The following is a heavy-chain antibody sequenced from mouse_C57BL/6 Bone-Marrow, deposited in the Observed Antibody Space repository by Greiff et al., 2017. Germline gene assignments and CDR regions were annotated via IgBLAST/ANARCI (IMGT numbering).Heavy chain of an antibody. V-gene: IGHV3-6*01. CDR2: ISYDGSN. D-gene: IGHD1-1*01. Sequence: VQLQQSGPGLVKPSQSLSLTCSVTGYSITSGYYWNWIRQLPGNKLEWMGYISYDGSNNYNPSLKNRISITRDTSKNQFFLKLNSVTTEDTATYYCARDYYGSSWYFDVWGTGTTVTVSS. J-gene: IGHJ1*03. CDR1: GYSITSGYY. CDR3: ARDYYGSSWYFDV.